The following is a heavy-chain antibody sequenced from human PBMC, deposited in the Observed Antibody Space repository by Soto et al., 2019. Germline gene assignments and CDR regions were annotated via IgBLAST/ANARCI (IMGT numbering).Heavy chain of an antibody. CDR3: ARDYSSYGPFDY. V-gene: IGHV3-48*01. CDR2: ISSSSSTI. D-gene: IGHD5-18*01. Sequence: EVQLVESGGGLVQPGGSLRLSCAAAGFTVSSYSMNWVRQAPGKGLEWVSYISSSSSTIYYADSVKGRFTISRDNAKNSLYLQRNSLRAEDTSVYYCARDYSSYGPFDYWGQGTLVTVSS. J-gene: IGHJ4*02. CDR1: GFTVSSYS.